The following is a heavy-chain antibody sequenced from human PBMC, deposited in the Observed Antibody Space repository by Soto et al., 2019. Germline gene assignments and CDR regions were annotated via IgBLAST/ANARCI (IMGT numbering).Heavy chain of an antibody. CDR1: GFTFSSYA. CDR3: AKLSHAWPQPSYGMDG. J-gene: IGHJ6*02. V-gene: IGHV3-23*01. CDR2: ISGSGGST. Sequence: EVQLLESGGGLVHPGGSLRLSCAASGFTFSSYAMSWVRQAPGKGLEWVSAISGSGGSTYYADSVKGRFTISRDNSKNTLYLQMNSLRAEDTAVYYCAKLSHAWPQPSYGMDGWGQGTTVTVSS.